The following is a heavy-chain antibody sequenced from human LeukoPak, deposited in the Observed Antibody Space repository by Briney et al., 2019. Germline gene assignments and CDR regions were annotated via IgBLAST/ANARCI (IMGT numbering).Heavy chain of an antibody. CDR1: VGSFSGYY. V-gene: IGHV4-34*01. D-gene: IGHD2-8*01. Sequence: SETLSLTCAVYVGSFSGYYWTWIRQTPEKGLEWIGEMNPSGSTSYNPSLKSRVTISVDTSKNQFSLKLSSVTAADTAVYYCAKGVYLYYYYYMDVWGKGTTVTVSS. CDR3: AKGVYLYYYYYMDV. J-gene: IGHJ6*03. CDR2: MNPSGST.